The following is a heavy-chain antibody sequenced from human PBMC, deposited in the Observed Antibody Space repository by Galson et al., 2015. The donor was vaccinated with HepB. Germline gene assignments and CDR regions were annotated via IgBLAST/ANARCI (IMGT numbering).Heavy chain of an antibody. CDR3: ARVAVAGIYLDY. Sequence: SLRLSCAASGFTVSSDYMTWVRQAPGKGLEWVSVIYDSGTTYYADSVKGRFTISRDSSQNTVYLQMNSLRAEDTAVYYCARVAVAGIYLDYWGQGTLVTVSS. CDR2: IYDSGTT. CDR1: GFTVSSDY. D-gene: IGHD6-19*01. V-gene: IGHV3-66*02. J-gene: IGHJ4*02.